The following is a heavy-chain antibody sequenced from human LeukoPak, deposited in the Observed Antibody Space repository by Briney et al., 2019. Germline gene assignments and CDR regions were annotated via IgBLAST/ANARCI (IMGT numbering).Heavy chain of an antibody. CDR2: IRSKAYGGTT. CDR3: TRNYDFWSAYYPGMALGDY. Sequence: GGSLRLSCTASGFTYGDYAMNGVRQAPGKGLEWVGFIRSKAYGGTTEYAASVKGRFTISRDDSKSIASLQMNSLKTEDTAVYYCTRNYDFWSAYYPGMALGDYWGQGTLVTVSS. CDR1: GFTYGDYA. J-gene: IGHJ4*02. D-gene: IGHD3-3*01. V-gene: IGHV3-49*04.